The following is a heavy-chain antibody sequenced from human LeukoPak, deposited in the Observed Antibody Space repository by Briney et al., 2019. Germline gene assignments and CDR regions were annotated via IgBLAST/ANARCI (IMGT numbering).Heavy chain of an antibody. CDR1: GFTFSSYS. V-gene: IGHV3-21*04. D-gene: IGHD6-19*01. CDR2: ISSSGSYI. CDR3: AKGPWLAYPYYFDY. Sequence: PGGSLRLSCAASGFTFSSYSMNWVRQAPGKGLEWVSSISSSGSYIYYADSVKGRFTISRDNAKNTLYLQMNSLRAEDTAVYYCAKGPWLAYPYYFDYWGQGTLVTVSS. J-gene: IGHJ4*02.